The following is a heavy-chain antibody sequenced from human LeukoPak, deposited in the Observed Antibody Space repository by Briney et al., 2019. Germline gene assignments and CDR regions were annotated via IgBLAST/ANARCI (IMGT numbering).Heavy chain of an antibody. CDR3: ARGGGFGSPPAY. Sequence: SETLSLTCTVSGGSISNYYWSWIRQPPGKGLEWIGYIYHSGSVNYNPSLKSRVTISVDTTNNQFSLKLNSVTAADPAVYYCARGGGFGSPPAYWGQGTLVTVSS. D-gene: IGHD3-10*01. J-gene: IGHJ4*02. CDR1: GGSISNYY. V-gene: IGHV4-59*01. CDR2: IYHSGSV.